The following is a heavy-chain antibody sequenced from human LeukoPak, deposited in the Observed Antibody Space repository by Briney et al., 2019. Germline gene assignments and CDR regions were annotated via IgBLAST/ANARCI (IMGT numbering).Heavy chain of an antibody. J-gene: IGHJ4*02. V-gene: IGHV1-18*01. D-gene: IGHD5-24*01. Sequence: ASVKVSCKAYGYTFTSYGISWVRQAPGQGLEWMGWISAYNGNTNYAQKLQGRVTMTTDTSTSTAYMELRSLRSDDTAVYYCARAKRDGYEFDYWGQGTLVTVSS. CDR2: ISAYNGNT. CDR1: GYTFTSYG. CDR3: ARAKRDGYEFDY.